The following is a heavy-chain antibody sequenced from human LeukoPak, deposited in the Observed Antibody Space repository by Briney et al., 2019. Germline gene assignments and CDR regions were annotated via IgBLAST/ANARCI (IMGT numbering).Heavy chain of an antibody. J-gene: IGHJ5*02. CDR3: ARDCRNIYGELGWFDP. V-gene: IGHV4-31*03. D-gene: IGHD4-17*01. CDR1: GGSISSGGYY. CDR2: IYYSGST. Sequence: SETLSLTCTVSGGSISSGGYYWSWIRQHPGKGLEWIGYIYYSGSTYYNPSLKSRVTISVDTSKNQFSLKLSSVTAADTAVYYCARDCRNIYGELGWFDPWGQGTLATVSS.